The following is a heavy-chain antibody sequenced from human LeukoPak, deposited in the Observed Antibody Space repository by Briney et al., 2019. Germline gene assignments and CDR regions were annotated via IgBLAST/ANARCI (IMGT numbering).Heavy chain of an antibody. J-gene: IGHJ4*02. D-gene: IGHD6-13*01. V-gene: IGHV4-38-2*02. CDR2: IYHSGST. Sequence: SETLSLTCTVSGYSISSGYYWGWIRQPPGKGLEWIGSIYHSGSTYYNPSLKSRVTISVDTSKNQFSLKLSSVTAAGTAVYYCARVGAAAGTALDYWGQGTLVTVSS. CDR3: ARVGAAAGTALDY. CDR1: GYSISSGYY.